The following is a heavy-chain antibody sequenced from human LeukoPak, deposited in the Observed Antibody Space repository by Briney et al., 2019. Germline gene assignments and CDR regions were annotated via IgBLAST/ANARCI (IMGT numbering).Heavy chain of an antibody. CDR1: GFTFSSYW. V-gene: IGHV3-7*01. CDR3: AKGDLEY. J-gene: IGHJ4*02. CDR2: MTHDGSDK. Sequence: PGGSLRLSCAASGFTFSSYWMSWVRQAPGKGLEWVATMTHDGSDKYYLDSVNGRFTISRDSAKNSIYLQMNSLRVEDTVTYYCAKGDLEYWGLGTLVTVSS.